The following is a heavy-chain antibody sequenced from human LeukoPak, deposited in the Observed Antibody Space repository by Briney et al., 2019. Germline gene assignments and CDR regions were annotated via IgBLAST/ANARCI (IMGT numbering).Heavy chain of an antibody. CDR1: GYSFTTYW. CDR2: IYPGDSDT. V-gene: IGHV5-51*01. CDR3: ARRQGCSSTSCAPDY. D-gene: IGHD2-2*01. J-gene: IGHJ4*02. Sequence: GESLKISCRGSGYSFTTYWIGWVRQMPGKGLEWMGIIYPGDSDTRYTPSFQGQVTMSADKSINTAYLQWSSLKASDTAIYYCARRQGCSSTSCAPDYWGQGTLVTVSP.